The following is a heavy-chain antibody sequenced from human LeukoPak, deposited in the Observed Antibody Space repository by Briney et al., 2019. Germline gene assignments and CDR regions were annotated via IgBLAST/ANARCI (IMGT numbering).Heavy chain of an antibody. V-gene: IGHV1-18*01. CDR1: GYSFITYG. CDR3: ARDREMATIRAYWYFDL. J-gene: IGHJ2*01. D-gene: IGHD5-24*01. Sequence: GASVKVSCKASGYSFITYGISWVRQAPGQGLEWMGWISAYNGNTNYAQKLQGRVTMTTDTSTSTVYMELRSLRSDDTAVYYCARDREMATIRAYWYFDLWGRGTLVTVSS. CDR2: ISAYNGNT.